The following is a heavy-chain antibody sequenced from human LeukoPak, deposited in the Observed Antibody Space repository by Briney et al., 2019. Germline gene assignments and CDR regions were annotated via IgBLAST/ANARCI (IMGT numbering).Heavy chain of an antibody. J-gene: IGHJ3*02. D-gene: IGHD1-26*01. V-gene: IGHV4-34*01. CDR3: ARRGPRRIVGATRAHDAFDI. CDR2: INHSGST. CDR1: GFTFSSYW. Sequence: GSLRLSCAASGFTFSSYWMSWVRQAPGKGLEWDGEINHSGSTNYNPSLKSRVTISVDTSKNQFSLKLSSVTAADTAVYYCARRGPRRIVGATRAHDAFDIWGQGTMVTVSS.